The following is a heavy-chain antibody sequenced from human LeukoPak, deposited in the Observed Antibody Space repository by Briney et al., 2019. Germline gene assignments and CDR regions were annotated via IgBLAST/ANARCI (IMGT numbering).Heavy chain of an antibody. D-gene: IGHD1-26*01. CDR2: ISAYNGNT. CDR1: GYTFTSYG. J-gene: IGHJ4*02. Sequence: ASVKVSCKASGYTFTSYGISGVRQAPGQGLDWMGWISAYNGNTNYAQKLKGRVTMTTDTSTSTAYMEMRSLRSDDTAVYYCARGGPVVGATQPLDYWGQGTLVTVSS. CDR3: ARGGPVVGATQPLDY. V-gene: IGHV1-18*01.